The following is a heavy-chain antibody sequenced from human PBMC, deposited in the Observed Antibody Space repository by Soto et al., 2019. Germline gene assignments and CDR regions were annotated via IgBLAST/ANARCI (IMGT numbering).Heavy chain of an antibody. CDR2: MYHTGIT. D-gene: IGHD1-1*01. CDR1: RGSISSSNW. J-gene: IGHJ2*01. CDR3: ARESYNESNVGYFDL. Sequence: QVQLQESGPGLVKPSGTLSLTCAVSRGSISSSNWWSWVRQSPGKGLEWLGAMYHTGITNYSPSLESRVTLSVDKSKNQFSLKLSSVTAADTAVYYCARESYNESNVGYFDLWGRGTLVSVSS. V-gene: IGHV4-4*02.